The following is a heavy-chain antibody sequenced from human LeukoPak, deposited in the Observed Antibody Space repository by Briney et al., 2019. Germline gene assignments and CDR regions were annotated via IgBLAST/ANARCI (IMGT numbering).Heavy chain of an antibody. J-gene: IGHJ4*02. CDR2: IYSGGST. Sequence: GGSLRLSCAASGFTVSSNYMSWVRQAPGKGLEGVSVIYSGGSTYYADSVKGRFTIFRDNSKNALYLQMNSLRAEDTAVYYCASANSSSWPHEYDYWGQGTLVTVSS. CDR1: GFTVSSNY. D-gene: IGHD6-13*01. CDR3: ASANSSSWPHEYDY. V-gene: IGHV3-53*01.